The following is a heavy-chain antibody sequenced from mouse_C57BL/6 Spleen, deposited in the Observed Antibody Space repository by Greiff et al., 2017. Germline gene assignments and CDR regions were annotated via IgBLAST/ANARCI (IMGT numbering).Heavy chain of an antibody. CDR3: ARDYDYDPSWYFDV. D-gene: IGHD2-4*01. V-gene: IGHV3-6*01. CDR2: ISYDGSN. CDR1: GYSITSGYY. Sequence: DVKLVESGPGLVKPSQSLSLTCSVTGYSITSGYYWNWIRQFPGNKLEWMGYISYDGSNNYNPSLKNRISITRDTSKYQFFLKLNSVTTEDSATYYCARDYDYDPSWYFDVWGTGTTVTVSS. J-gene: IGHJ1*03.